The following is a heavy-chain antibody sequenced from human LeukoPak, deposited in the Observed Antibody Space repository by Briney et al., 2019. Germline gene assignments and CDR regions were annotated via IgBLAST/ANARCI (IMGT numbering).Heavy chain of an antibody. Sequence: SETLSLTCAVSGGSISSNSWWSWVRQPPGKGLEWIGEIYHSGSTNYNPSLKSRVTISVDKSKNQFSLKLTSVTAADTAVYYCARAGYSYDYGFDYWGQGTLVTVSS. CDR1: GGSISSNSW. CDR2: IYHSGST. D-gene: IGHD5-18*01. J-gene: IGHJ4*02. V-gene: IGHV4-4*02. CDR3: ARAGYSYDYGFDY.